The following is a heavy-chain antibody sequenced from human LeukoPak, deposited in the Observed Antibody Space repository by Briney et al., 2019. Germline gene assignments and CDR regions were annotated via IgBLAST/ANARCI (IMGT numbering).Heavy chain of an antibody. CDR2: IYYRSKWYN. J-gene: IGHJ3*01. V-gene: IGHV6-1*01. CDR3: ARERISMVRGAGDTFDV. Sequence: QTVSLTCAIAVYGVSSNNSSWNWIRQSPSRGLEWLGNIYYRSKWYNDYAVSVKSRVTINPDTSKNQFSLQPKAVTPEDTAVYYCARERISMVRGAGDTFDVWGQGTMVTVSS. D-gene: IGHD3-10*01. CDR1: VYGVSSNNSS.